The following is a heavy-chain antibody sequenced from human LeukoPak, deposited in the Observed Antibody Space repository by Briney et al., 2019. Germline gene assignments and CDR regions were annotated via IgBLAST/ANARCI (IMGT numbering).Heavy chain of an antibody. CDR1: GGSFSGYY. D-gene: IGHD2-21*02. CDR3: ASNRVVTASTYFDY. Sequence: ETLSLTCAVYGGSFSGYYWSWIRQPPGKGLEWVANIKQDGSEKYYVDSVKGRFTISRDNAKNSLYLQMNSLRAEDTAVYYCASNRVVTASTYFDYWGQGTLVTVSS. CDR2: IKQDGSEK. J-gene: IGHJ4*02. V-gene: IGHV3-7*01.